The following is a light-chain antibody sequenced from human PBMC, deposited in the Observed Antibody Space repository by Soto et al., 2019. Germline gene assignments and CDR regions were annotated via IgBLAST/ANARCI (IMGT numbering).Light chain of an antibody. CDR2: AAS. Sequence: TLTRADVSLSGEERTTLSCRSHQSVSSSHLAWYQHKPGQAPRLLIYAASSRATGSPDRFSGSGSGTDFTLTISGLDLAAFPLYQCQKDGSPPPRTFAQGTRLEIK. V-gene: IGKV3-20*01. CDR1: QSVSSSH. CDR3: QKDGSPPPRT. J-gene: IGKJ5*01.